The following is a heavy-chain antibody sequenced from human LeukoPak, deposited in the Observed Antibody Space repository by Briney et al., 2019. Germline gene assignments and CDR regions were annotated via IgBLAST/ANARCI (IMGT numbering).Heavy chain of an antibody. CDR1: GFTFSSYA. CDR2: NTSGGNT. J-gene: IGHJ3*02. V-gene: IGHV3-23*01. D-gene: IGHD3-22*01. Sequence: GGSLRLSCAASGFTFSSYAMTWVRQAPGKGLEWVSVNTSGGNTDYADPVKGRFTISRDNSKNTLYLQMNSLRAEDTAVYYCAKGRAIEAFDIWGQGTMVTVSS. CDR3: AKGRAIEAFDI.